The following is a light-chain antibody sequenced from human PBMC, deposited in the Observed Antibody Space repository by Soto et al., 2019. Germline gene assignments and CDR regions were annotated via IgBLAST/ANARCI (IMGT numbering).Light chain of an antibody. V-gene: IGKV3-15*01. J-gene: IGKJ4*01. CDR2: GAS. Sequence: EILMTQSPATLSVSPGEGATLSCRASQSVSINLAWYHQKPGQAPRLLIYGASTRATGIPARFSGSGSGTEFTLTISSLQSEDFAVYYGQQYNDWPLAFGGGTMVEIK. CDR1: QSVSIN. CDR3: QQYNDWPLA.